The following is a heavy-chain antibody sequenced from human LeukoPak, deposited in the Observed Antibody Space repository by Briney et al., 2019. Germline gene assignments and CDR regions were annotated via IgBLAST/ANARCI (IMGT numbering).Heavy chain of an antibody. CDR2: IDWDDDK. J-gene: IGHJ4*02. D-gene: IGHD4-17*01. CDR1: GFLLITSGMC. Sequence: SAPALVKPTQTLTLTSTFSGFLLITSGMCVSWIRQPPGNALEWLALIDWDDDKYYSTSLKTRLTISKDTFKNQVVLTITNMDPVDTATYYCARISAYGDHYFDYWGQGTLVTVSS. V-gene: IGHV2-70*01. CDR3: ARISAYGDHYFDY.